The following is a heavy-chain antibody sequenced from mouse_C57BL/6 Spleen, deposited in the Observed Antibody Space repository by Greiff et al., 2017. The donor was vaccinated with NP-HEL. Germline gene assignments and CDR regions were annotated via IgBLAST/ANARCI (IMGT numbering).Heavy chain of an antibody. CDR3: ARRGATVEDYFDY. D-gene: IGHD1-1*01. CDR1: GYTFTSYW. J-gene: IGHJ2*01. Sequence: VQLQQSGAELAKPGASVKLSCKASGYTFTSYWMNWVKQRPGQGLEWIGYINPSSGYTKYNQKFKDKATLTADKSSSTAYMQLSSLTYEDSAVYYCARRGATVEDYFDYWGQGTTLTVSS. CDR2: INPSSGYT. V-gene: IGHV1-7*01.